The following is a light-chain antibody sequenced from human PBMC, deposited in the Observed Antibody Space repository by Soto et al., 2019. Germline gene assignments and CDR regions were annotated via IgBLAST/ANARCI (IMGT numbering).Light chain of an antibody. CDR1: SSDVGGYNY. V-gene: IGLV2-14*03. J-gene: IGLJ3*02. CDR3: SSYTSSSTLGV. CDR2: DVN. Sequence: QSVLTQPASESGCPGQSITISCTGSSSDVGGYNYVSWYQQHPGKAPKLIIYDVNNRPSGVSDRFSGSKSGNTASLTISGLQAEDEADYYCSSYTSSSTLGVFGGGTKVTVL.